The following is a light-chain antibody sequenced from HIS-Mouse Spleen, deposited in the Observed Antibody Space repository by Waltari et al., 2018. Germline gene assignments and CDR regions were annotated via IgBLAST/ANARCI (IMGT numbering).Light chain of an antibody. CDR2: DVS. J-gene: IGLJ3*02. CDR1: SSDVGGYTF. CDR3: CSYAGSHWV. Sequence: QSALTQPRSVSGSPGQSVTISCTGTSSDVGGYTFVSWYQQHPGKAPKLMIYDVSKRPSGVPYRFSGSKAGNTASLTISGLQAEDEADYYCCSYAGSHWVFGGGTKLTVL. V-gene: IGLV2-11*01.